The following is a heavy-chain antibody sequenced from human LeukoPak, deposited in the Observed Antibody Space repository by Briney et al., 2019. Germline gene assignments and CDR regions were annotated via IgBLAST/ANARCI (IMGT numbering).Heavy chain of an antibody. D-gene: IGHD6-19*01. J-gene: IGHJ4*02. V-gene: IGHV3-21*01. CDR1: EFTLSRYS. CDR2: ISTSSSYM. Sequence: PGGSLRLSCAASEFTLSRYSMNWVRQAPGKGLEWVSSISTSSSYMFYAASVKGRFTISRDNAKNSLYLQMNSLRAEDTAVYYCAKKVAAQFDYWGQGTLVTVSS. CDR3: AKKVAAQFDY.